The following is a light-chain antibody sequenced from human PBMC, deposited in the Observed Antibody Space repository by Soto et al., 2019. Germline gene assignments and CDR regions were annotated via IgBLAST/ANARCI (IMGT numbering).Light chain of an antibody. CDR2: KVS. J-gene: IGKJ1*01. CDR1: QSLVHSDGNAY. Sequence: VVMTQSPLSLPVSLGQPASISCRSSQSLVHSDGNAYLAWFHQRPGQSPRRLVYKVSNRDSGVPDRFSGSGAGTDFTLKISRVEAEDIGVYSCMPSAPWPWAFGQGTKVEIK. CDR3: MPSAPWPWA. V-gene: IGKV2-30*02.